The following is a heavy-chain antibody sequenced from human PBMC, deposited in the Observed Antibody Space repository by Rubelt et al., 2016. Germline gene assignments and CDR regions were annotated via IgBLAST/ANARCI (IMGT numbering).Heavy chain of an antibody. CDR1: GFSLTTSGMC. CDR3: ARTKKFGESTRYYFDY. J-gene: IGHJ4*02. V-gene: IGHV2-70*17. Sequence: QVTLRESGPALVKPTQTLTLTCTFSGFSLTTSGMCVSWIRQFPGKALEWLARIDWDDDKFYRTYLKTRLTRSKDHPKNQVVLTMPNMDPVDTATYYCARTKKFGESTRYYFDYWGQGTLVTVSS. D-gene: IGHD3-10*01. CDR2: IDWDDDK.